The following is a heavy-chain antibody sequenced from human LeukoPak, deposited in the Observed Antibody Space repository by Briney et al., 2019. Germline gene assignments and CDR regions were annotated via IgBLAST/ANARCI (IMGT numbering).Heavy chain of an antibody. Sequence: SETLSLTCTVSGGSISSGGYYWSWIRQPPGKGLEWIGYIYHSGSTYYNPSLKSRVTISVDRSKNQFSLKLSSVTAADTAVYYCARDKTGVALPGIDYWGQGTLVTVSS. CDR2: IYHSGST. D-gene: IGHD2-15*01. J-gene: IGHJ4*02. CDR3: ARDKTGVALPGIDY. V-gene: IGHV4-30-2*01. CDR1: GGSISSGGYY.